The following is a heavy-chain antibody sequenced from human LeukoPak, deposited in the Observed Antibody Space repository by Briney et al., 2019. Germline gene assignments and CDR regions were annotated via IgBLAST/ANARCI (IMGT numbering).Heavy chain of an antibody. CDR1: GFTFSSDA. J-gene: IGHJ4*02. Sequence: GGSLRLSCAASGFTFSSDAMRWVRQAPGKGLEWVSAISSSGGTTYYADSVRGRFIISRDSSKNTLYLQMNSLRAEDTAVYYCATTGYSSRNYWGQGTLVTVSS. D-gene: IGHD6-13*01. CDR3: ATTGYSSRNY. CDR2: ISSSGGTT. V-gene: IGHV3-23*01.